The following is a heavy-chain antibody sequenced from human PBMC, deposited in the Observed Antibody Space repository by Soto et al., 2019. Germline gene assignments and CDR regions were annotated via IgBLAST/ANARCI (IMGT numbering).Heavy chain of an antibody. J-gene: IGHJ4*02. CDR3: GRSSFGGGAAVEY. V-gene: IGHV3-72*01. D-gene: IGHD3-16*01. CDR1: GFTFSDHY. Sequence: EVQLVESGGGLVQPGGSLRLSCVASGFTFSDHYMEWVRQAPGKGLEWVGRIRNKASRHTTEYAASVKGRFTISRDDSENSLFLQMNSLKTEDTAVYYCGRSSFGGGAAVEYWGRGTQVTVSS. CDR2: IRNKASRHTT.